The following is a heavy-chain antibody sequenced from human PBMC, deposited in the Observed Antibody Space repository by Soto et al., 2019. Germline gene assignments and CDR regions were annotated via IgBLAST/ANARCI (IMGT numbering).Heavy chain of an antibody. CDR1: FFSSSSYG. J-gene: IGHJ6*02. D-gene: IGHD1-1*01. CDR2: TTYDGGIK. V-gene: IGHV3-30*03. Sequence: SLLLSFSSSFFSSSSYGMEWVRLAPGKGLEWVAATTYDGGIKHYVDSVHVRFTISRDNSKNTLSLQMNSLRVADPATYYCAGALENPYFYYGLNVWGQGTTVTVSS. CDR3: AGALENPYFYYGLNV.